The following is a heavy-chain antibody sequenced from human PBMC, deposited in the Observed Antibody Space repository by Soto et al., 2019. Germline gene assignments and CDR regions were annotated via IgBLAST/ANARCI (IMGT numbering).Heavy chain of an antibody. CDR1: GGSFSGYY. CDR2: INHSGST. J-gene: IGHJ4*02. D-gene: IGHD2-8*02. V-gene: IGHV4-34*01. Sequence: QVQLQLWGAGLLKPSETLSLTCAVYGGSFSGYYWNWIRQPPGTGLEWIGEINHSGSTNYNPSLKTRVTISVHTSKNQSSLKPTSVTAAHTAVNYCARDKITGLFDYRGQGPLVTVPS. CDR3: ARDKITGLFDY.